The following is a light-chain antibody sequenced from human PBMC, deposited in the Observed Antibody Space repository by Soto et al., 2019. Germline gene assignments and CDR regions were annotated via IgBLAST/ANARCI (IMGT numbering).Light chain of an antibody. J-gene: IGKJ3*01. CDR3: HQYGSTPFT. Sequence: EIVLTQSPGTLSLSPGERATLSCRASQGVSTNYLAWYQQKLGQAPRLLIYCASSRATGIPDRFSGNGSGTDFTLTISRLQPEDFAVYYCHQYGSTPFTFGPGTKVDIK. CDR1: QGVSTNY. CDR2: CAS. V-gene: IGKV3-20*01.